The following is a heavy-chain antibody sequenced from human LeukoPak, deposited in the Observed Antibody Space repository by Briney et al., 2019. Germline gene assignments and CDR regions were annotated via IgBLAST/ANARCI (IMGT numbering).Heavy chain of an antibody. CDR3: AKDEVGYCSSTSCYLFDY. J-gene: IGHJ4*02. Sequence: GGSLRLSCAASGFNFSKYWMTWVRQAPGKGLEWVANIKQDGSEKYYVDSVRGRFTISRDNSKNTLYLQMNSLRAEDTAVYYCAKDEVGYCSSTSCYLFDYWGQGTLVTVSS. CDR2: IKQDGSEK. V-gene: IGHV3-7*01. D-gene: IGHD2-2*01. CDR1: GFNFSKYW.